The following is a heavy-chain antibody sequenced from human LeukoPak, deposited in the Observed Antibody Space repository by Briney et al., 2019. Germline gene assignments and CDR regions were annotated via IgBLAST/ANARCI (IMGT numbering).Heavy chain of an antibody. CDR2: ISYDGSNE. J-gene: IGHJ4*02. V-gene: IGHV3-30*18. CDR3: TKSRISFSGQADH. CDR1: RFTFSSYG. D-gene: IGHD5-12*01. Sequence: GGSLRLSCAASRFTFSSYGMHWVRQAPGKGLEWVAVISYDGSNEYYADSVKGRFTISRDNRRNSLYLQMNSLRAEDTAVYYCTKSRISFSGQADHWGQGTLVTVSS.